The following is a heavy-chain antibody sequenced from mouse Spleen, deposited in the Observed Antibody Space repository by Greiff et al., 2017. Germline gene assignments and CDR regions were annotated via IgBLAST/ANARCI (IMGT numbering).Heavy chain of an antibody. J-gene: IGHJ4*01. CDR2: ISSGSSTI. D-gene: IGHD1-1*01. Sequence: EVQLVESGGGLVQPGGSLKLSCAASGFTFSSYGMHWVRQAPEKGLEWVAYISSGSSTIYYADTVKGRFTISRDNAKNTLFLQMTSLRSEDTAMYYCAREGLLLRWSPAMDYWGQGTSVTVSS. V-gene: IGHV5-17*01. CDR3: AREGLLLRWSPAMDY. CDR1: GFTFSSYG.